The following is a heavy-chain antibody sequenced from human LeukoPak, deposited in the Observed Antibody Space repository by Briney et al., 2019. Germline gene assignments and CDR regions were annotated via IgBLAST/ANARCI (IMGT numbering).Heavy chain of an antibody. CDR2: IDPSDSYT. D-gene: IGHD3-10*01. Sequence: GEPLRISCQASGPLFTSYWISWARQLPGKGLEGMGRIDPSDSYTNYSPSFQGHVTISVDKSISTAYLQWTSLKSSDSAMYYCARRGYYYYGMDVWGQGTTVTVSS. J-gene: IGHJ6*02. CDR1: GPLFTSYW. V-gene: IGHV5-10-1*01. CDR3: ARRGYYYYGMDV.